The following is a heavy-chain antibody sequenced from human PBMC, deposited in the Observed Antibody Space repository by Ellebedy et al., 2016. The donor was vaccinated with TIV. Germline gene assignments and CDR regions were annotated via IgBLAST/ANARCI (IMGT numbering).Heavy chain of an antibody. V-gene: IGHV3-48*02. J-gene: IGHJ6*02. D-gene: IGHD2-15*01. CDR3: ARDGGVAAEMDV. Sequence: DSVEGRFTISRDNAKNSLYLQMNSLGDDDTAIYYCARDGGVAAEMDVWGQGTTVTVSS.